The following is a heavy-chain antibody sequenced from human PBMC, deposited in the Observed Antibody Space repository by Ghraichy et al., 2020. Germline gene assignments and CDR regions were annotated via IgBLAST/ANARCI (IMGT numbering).Heavy chain of an antibody. D-gene: IGHD6-13*01. CDR2: IKQDGSEK. CDR1: GLTFSSYW. Sequence: GGSLRLSCAVSGLTFSSYWMSWVRQAPGKGLEWVANIKQDGSEKYYVDAVKGRFAISRDNAKNSLYLQMNSLRAEDPAVYYCPGDVGSTWAFDHWGQGTLVTVSS. CDR3: PGDVGSTWAFDH. V-gene: IGHV3-7*03. J-gene: IGHJ4*02.